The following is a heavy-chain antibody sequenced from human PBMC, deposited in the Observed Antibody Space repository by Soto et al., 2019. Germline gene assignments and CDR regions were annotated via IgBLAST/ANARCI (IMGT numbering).Heavy chain of an antibody. D-gene: IGHD6-19*01. CDR2: INHSGST. J-gene: IGHJ4*02. Sequence: QVQLQQWGAGLLKPSETLSLTCAVYGGSFSGYYWSWIRQPPGKGLEWIGEINHSGSTNYNPSLKSRVTISVDTSKNQFSLKLSSVTAADMAVYYCARLGLTVAVDYWGQGTLVTVSS. V-gene: IGHV4-34*01. CDR1: GGSFSGYY. CDR3: ARLGLTVAVDY.